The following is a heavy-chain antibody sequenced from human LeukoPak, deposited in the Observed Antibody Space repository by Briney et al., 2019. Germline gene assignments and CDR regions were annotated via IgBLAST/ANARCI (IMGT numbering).Heavy chain of an antibody. Sequence: PGRSLRLSCAASGFAFSTYSMHWVRQAPGKGLEWLALISSDGSNENFADSVKGRFTISRDNSKNTLYLQMNSLRSEDTAIYYCADDPNRSYFDHWGQGTLVTVSS. J-gene: IGHJ4*02. V-gene: IGHV3-30*01. CDR1: GFAFSTYS. CDR3: ADDPNRSYFDH. CDR2: ISSDGSNE. D-gene: IGHD1-14*01.